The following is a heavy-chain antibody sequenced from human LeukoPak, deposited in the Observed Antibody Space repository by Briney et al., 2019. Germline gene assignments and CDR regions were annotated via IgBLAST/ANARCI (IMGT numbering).Heavy chain of an antibody. V-gene: IGHV4-34*01. J-gene: IGHJ4*02. Sequence: PSETLSLTCAVYGGSFSGYYWSWIRQPPGKGLEWIGEINHSGSTNYNPSLKSRVTISVDTSKNQFSLKLSSVTAADTAVYYCARVSQLELRPFDYWGQGTLVTVSS. CDR3: ARVSQLELRPFDY. D-gene: IGHD1-7*01. CDR2: INHSGST. CDR1: GGSFSGYY.